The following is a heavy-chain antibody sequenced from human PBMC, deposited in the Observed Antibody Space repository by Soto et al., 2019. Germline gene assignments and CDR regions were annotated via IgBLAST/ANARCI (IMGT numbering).Heavy chain of an antibody. J-gene: IGHJ5*02. Sequence: PGGSLRLSCAASGFTFSSYAMSWVRQAPGKGLEWVSAISGSGGSTYYADSVKGRFTISRDNSKNTLYLQMNSLRAEDTAVYYCEAPYSYGYTRSADYWGQGTLVTVSQVRATSSETLSLTCGFFDPWGQGTLVNVS. CDR1: GFTFSSYA. V-gene: IGHV3-23*01. D-gene: IGHD5-18*01. CDR2: ISGSGGST. CDR3: EAPYSYGYTRSADYWGQGTLVTVSQVRATSSETLSLTCGFFDP.